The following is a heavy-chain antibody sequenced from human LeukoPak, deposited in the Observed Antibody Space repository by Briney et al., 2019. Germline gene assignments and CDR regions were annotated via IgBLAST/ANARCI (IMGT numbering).Heavy chain of an antibody. CDR3: ARSPHRYYLDS. CDR2: MNPNSGNT. J-gene: IGHJ4*02. CDR1: GYTFTNYD. V-gene: IGHV1-8*01. Sequence: ASVKVSCKAFGYTFTNYDINWVRQATGQGLEWMGWMNPNSGNTGYAQKFQGRVTMTRNTSITTAYMELSSLRSEDTAVYYCARSPHRYYLDSWGQGTLVTVSS.